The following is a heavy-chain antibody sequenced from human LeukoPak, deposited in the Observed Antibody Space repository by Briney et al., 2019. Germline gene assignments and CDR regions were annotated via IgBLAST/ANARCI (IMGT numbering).Heavy chain of an antibody. V-gene: IGHV1-2*02. CDR2: INPNSGGT. CDR1: GYTFTGYY. Sequence: GASVKVSCKASGYTFTGYYMHWVRQAPGQGLEWMGWINPNSGGTNYAQKFQGRVTMTRDTSISTAYMELSRLRSDDTAVYYCARHPPYSSYGFDPWGQGTLVTVSS. CDR3: ARHPPYSSYGFDP. D-gene: IGHD6-6*01. J-gene: IGHJ5*02.